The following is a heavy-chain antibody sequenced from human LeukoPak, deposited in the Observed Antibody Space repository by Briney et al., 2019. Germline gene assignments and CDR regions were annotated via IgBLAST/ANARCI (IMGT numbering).Heavy chain of an antibody. V-gene: IGHV4-38-2*02. Sequence: SETLSLTCTVSGYSISSPYYWGWIRQPPGKGLEWIGSMYHSGNTYYNPSLKSRVTISVDTSKNQFSLKLNSVTAADTAVYFCARDGGGRLEYFFDYWGQGTLVTVSS. J-gene: IGHJ4*02. CDR2: MYHSGNT. CDR1: GYSISSPYY. CDR3: ARDGGGRLEYFFDY. D-gene: IGHD3-3*01.